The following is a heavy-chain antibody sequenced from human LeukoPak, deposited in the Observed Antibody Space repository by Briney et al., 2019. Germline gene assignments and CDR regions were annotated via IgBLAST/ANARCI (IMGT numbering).Heavy chain of an antibody. D-gene: IGHD6-19*01. CDR3: AKVAVTGPSFDY. J-gene: IGHJ4*02. V-gene: IGHV3-23*01. CDR2: VTHSGDST. Sequence: GGSLRLSCAASGFTFDIYAMPWVRQAPGKGLEWVSGVTHSGDSTYYADSVKGRFTTSRDNSKDTLYLQMNSLRAEDTAVYFCAKVAVTGPSFDYWGQGTLVSVSS. CDR1: GFTFDIYA.